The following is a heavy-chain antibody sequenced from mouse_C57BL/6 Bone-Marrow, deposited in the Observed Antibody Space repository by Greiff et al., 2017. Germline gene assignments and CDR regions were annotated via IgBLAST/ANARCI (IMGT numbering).Heavy chain of an antibody. CDR2: IYPGDGDT. Sequence: QVQLQQSGPELVKPGASVKISCKASGYAFSSSWMNWVKQRPGKGLGWIGRIYPGDGDTNYNGKFKGKATLTADKSSSTAYKQLSSLTSEDSADYFCSRCHSNHHYYAMHYCGQGTSGPVSS. CDR3: SRCHSNHHYYAMHY. CDR1: GYAFSSSW. D-gene: IGHD2-5*01. V-gene: IGHV1-82*01. J-gene: IGHJ4*01.